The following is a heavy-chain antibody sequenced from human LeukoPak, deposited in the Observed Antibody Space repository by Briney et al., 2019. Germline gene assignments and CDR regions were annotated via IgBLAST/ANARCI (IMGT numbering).Heavy chain of an antibody. D-gene: IGHD4-17*01. J-gene: IGHJ5*01. CDR3: ARMRGDYVVDS. CDR2: IHYSGST. CDR1: GDSISTYY. V-gene: IGHV4-59*01. Sequence: SETLSLTCTASGDSISTYYWSWIRQPPGKGLECIGYIHYSGSTNYNPSLKSRVTLSLYTSKNQFSLNLRSVTAADAGVYYCARMRGDYVVDSWGQGTLVTVSS.